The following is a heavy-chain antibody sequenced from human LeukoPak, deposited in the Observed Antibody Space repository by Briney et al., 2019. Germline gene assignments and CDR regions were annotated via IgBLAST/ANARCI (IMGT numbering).Heavy chain of an antibody. CDR3: AAERDGSYFDYYYYGMDV. CDR1: GFTFSSYS. CDR2: ISSSSSYI. Sequence: GGSLRLSCAASGFTFSSYSMNWVRQAPGKGLEWVSSISSSSSYIYYADSVKGRFTISRDNAKNSLYLRMNSLRAEDTAVYYCAAERDGSYFDYYYYGMDVWGQGTTVTVSS. V-gene: IGHV3-21*01. J-gene: IGHJ6*02. D-gene: IGHD1-26*01.